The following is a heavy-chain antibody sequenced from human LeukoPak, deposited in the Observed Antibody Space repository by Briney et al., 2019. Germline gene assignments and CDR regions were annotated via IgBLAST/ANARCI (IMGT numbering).Heavy chain of an antibody. CDR3: APLRVDTSMS. CDR2: IYSGVST. V-gene: IGHV3-66*01. D-gene: IGHD5-18*01. Sequence: PGGSLRLSCAASGITVRNSYMTWVRQAPGRGLDWVSVIYSGVSTYYADSVKGRFTVSRDNSKNTLYLQMNGLRAEDTAIYYCAPLRVDTSMSWGQGTLVTVSS. J-gene: IGHJ5*02. CDR1: GITVRNSY.